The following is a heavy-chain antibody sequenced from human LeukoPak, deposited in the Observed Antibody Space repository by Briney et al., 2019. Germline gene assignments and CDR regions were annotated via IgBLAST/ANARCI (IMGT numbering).Heavy chain of an antibody. CDR2: IYSGGST. D-gene: IGHD2-15*01. Sequence: GGSLRLSCAASGFTVSSNYMSWVRQAPGKGLEWVSVIYSGGSTYYADSVKGRFTISRDNSKNTLYLQMNSLRAEDTAVYYCARAVGCSGGSCYFDHWGQGTLVTVSS. CDR1: GFTVSSNY. J-gene: IGHJ4*02. CDR3: ARAVGCSGGSCYFDH. V-gene: IGHV3-53*01.